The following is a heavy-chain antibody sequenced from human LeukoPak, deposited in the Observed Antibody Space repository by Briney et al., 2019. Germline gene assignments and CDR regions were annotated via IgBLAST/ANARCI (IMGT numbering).Heavy chain of an antibody. J-gene: IGHJ4*02. D-gene: IGHD3-22*01. CDR1: GFTFSSYW. Sequence: AGGSLRLSCEASGFTFSSYWMSWVRQAPGKGLEWVSAISGSGGSTYYADSVKGRFTISRDNSKNTLYLQMNSLRAEDTAVYYCAKVPTYYYDSSGYYFDYWGQGTLVTVSS. CDR2: ISGSGGST. V-gene: IGHV3-23*01. CDR3: AKVPTYYYDSSGYYFDY.